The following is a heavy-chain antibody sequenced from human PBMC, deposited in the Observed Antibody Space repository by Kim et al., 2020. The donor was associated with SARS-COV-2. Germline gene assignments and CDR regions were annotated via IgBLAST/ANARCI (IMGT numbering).Heavy chain of an antibody. D-gene: IGHD6-6*01. J-gene: IGHJ4*02. CDR3: ARGIGGPSSSSFDY. Sequence: NPSLKSRVTISVDTSKNQFSLKLSSVTAADTAVYYCARGIGGPSSSSFDYWGQGTLVTVSS. V-gene: IGHV4-34*01.